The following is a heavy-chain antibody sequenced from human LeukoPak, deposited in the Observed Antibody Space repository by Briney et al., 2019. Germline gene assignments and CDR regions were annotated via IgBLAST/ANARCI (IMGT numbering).Heavy chain of an antibody. D-gene: IGHD3-22*01. CDR1: GYTFTTYW. Sequence: GESLKISCKGSGYTFTTYWIGWVRQMPGKGLEWMGLIYPGNSDTRYSPSFQGQVTISADKSISTAYLQWSSLKASDTAMYYCARLGGYDSSGYYNTRFDYWGQGTLVTVSS. CDR3: ARLGGYDSSGYYNTRFDY. V-gene: IGHV5-51*01. CDR2: IYPGNSDT. J-gene: IGHJ4*02.